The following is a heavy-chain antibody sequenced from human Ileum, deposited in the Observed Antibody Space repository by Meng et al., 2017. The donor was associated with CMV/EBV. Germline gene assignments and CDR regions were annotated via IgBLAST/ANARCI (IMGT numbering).Heavy chain of an antibody. J-gene: IGHJ4*02. Sequence: ASGYTFTAYYIHWVRLAPGQGLEWMGRINPNSGDTNYAQKFQGRVTLTRDTSINTAYMELSRLISDDTAVYYCARETGESYHHFFDYWGQGTLVTVSS. CDR2: INPNSGDT. V-gene: IGHV1-2*06. CDR3: ARETGESYHHFFDY. CDR1: GYTFTAYY. D-gene: IGHD1-26*01.